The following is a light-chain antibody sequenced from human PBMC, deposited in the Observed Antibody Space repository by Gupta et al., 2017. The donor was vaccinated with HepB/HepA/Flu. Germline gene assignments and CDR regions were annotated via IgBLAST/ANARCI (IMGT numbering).Light chain of an antibody. CDR2: ENN. V-gene: IGLV1-51*02. Sequence: QSVLTQPPSVSAAPGQKVTISCSGSSSNNGNNYVSWYQQLPGTAPKFLIYENNKRPSGIPDRFSGSKSGTSATLGIIGLQTGDEADYYCEAWDSSLSAWVFGGGTRLTVL. CDR1: SSNNGNNY. CDR3: EAWDSSLSAWV. J-gene: IGLJ3*02.